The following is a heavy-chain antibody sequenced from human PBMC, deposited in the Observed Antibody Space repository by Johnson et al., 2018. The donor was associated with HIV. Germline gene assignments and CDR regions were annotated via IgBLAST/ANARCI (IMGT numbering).Heavy chain of an antibody. Sequence: QVQLVESGGGVVQPGRSLRLSCAASGFTFSSYAMHWVRQAPGKGLEWVSGISGSGGSTYYADSVKGRFTISRDNSKNTLYLQMNSLRAEDTATYYCARLPSGYNRDTFNIWGQGTMVTVSS. CDR3: ARLPSGYNRDTFNI. D-gene: IGHD5-18*01. V-gene: IGHV3-NL1*01. CDR2: ISGSGGST. J-gene: IGHJ3*02. CDR1: GFTFSSYA.